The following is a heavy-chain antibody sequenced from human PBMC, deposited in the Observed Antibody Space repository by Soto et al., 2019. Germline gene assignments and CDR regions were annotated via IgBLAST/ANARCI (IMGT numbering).Heavy chain of an antibody. CDR2: IWYDGSNK. J-gene: IGHJ4*02. Sequence: QVQLVESGGGVVQPGRSLRLSCAASGFTFNNFGIHWVRQAPGKGLEWVAVIWYDGSNKFYADSVKGRFTISRDNSKNTLYLQMNSLRADDTAVYYCARAPDLYSGTNYFDYWGQGTLVTVSS. D-gene: IGHD1-26*01. CDR3: ARAPDLYSGTNYFDY. CDR1: GFTFNNFG. V-gene: IGHV3-33*01.